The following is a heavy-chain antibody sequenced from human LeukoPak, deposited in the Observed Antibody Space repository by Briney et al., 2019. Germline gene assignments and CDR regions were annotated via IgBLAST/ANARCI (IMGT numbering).Heavy chain of an antibody. J-gene: IGHJ4*02. V-gene: IGHV3-11*04. Sequence: GGSLRLSCAASGITFSDYYMSWIRQAPGKGLEWVSYISSSGSTIYYADSVKGRFTISRDNAKNSLYLQMNSLRAEDTAVYYCARERIAAAGAFDYWGQGTLVTVSS. CDR1: GITFSDYY. CDR3: ARERIAAAGAFDY. CDR2: ISSSGSTI. D-gene: IGHD6-13*01.